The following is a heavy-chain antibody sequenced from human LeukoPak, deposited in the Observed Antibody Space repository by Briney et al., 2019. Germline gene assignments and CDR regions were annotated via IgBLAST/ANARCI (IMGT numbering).Heavy chain of an antibody. CDR2: ITGSGGST. CDR3: LVSSSSDY. V-gene: IGHV3-23*01. J-gene: IGHJ4*02. D-gene: IGHD6-13*01. Sequence: PGGSLRLSCAASGFTFSSYEMNWVRQAPGKGLEWVSAITGSGGSTYYADSVKGRFTISRDNSKNTLYLQMNSLRAEDTAVYYCLVSSSSDYWGQGTLVTVSS. CDR1: GFTFSSYE.